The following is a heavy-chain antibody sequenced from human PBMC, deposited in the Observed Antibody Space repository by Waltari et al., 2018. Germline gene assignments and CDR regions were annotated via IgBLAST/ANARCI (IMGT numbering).Heavy chain of an antibody. D-gene: IGHD2-21*01. CDR2: INPSGGRT. J-gene: IGHJ6*02. CDR1: EYTFTSSY. CDR3: ALDTGALWMDV. V-gene: IGHV1-46*01. Sequence: QVQLVQSGAEVKKPGASVKISCKTSEYTFTSSYIHWVRQAPGQGLGWMGIINPSGGRTIYAPKFQGRVTMTRDTSTSTVYMELSSLRSDDTAVYYCALDTGALWMDVWGQGTTVTVSS.